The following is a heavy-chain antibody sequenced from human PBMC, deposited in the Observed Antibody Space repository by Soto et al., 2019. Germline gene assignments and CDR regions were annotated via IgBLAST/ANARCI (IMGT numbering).Heavy chain of an antibody. V-gene: IGHV5-51*01. CDR1: GYSFTSYW. J-gene: IGHJ4*02. CDR2: IYPGDSDT. D-gene: IGHD3-9*01. Sequence: GESLKISCKGSGYSFTSYWIGWVRQMPGKGLEWMGIIYPGDSDTRYSPSFQGQVTISADKSISTAYLQWSSLKASDTAMYYCARGRRYYDILTGYYMKANGFGPRFDYWGQGTLVTVSS. CDR3: ARGRRYYDILTGYYMKANGFGPRFDY.